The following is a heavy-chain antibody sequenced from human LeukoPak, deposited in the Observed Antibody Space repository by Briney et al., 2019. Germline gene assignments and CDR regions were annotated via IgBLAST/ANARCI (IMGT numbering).Heavy chain of an antibody. CDR2: LNDRGVST. D-gene: IGHD4-23*01. Sequence: GGSLRLSCAASGFTFSSYAMNWVRQAPGKGLEWVSTLNDRGVSTYYADSVKGRSTISRDNSKNTLLLQMNSLRVEDTAVYYCAKLTSVGWAYDIWGQGTVVTVST. CDR1: GFTFSSYA. CDR3: AKLTSVGWAYDI. V-gene: IGHV3-23*01. J-gene: IGHJ3*02.